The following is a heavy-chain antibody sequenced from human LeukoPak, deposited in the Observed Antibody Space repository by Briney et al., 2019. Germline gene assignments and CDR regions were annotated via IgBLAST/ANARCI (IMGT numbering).Heavy chain of an antibody. CDR2: INPNSGGT. D-gene: IGHD3-10*01. CDR3: ARDPLYYYGSGSYYHAFDI. CDR1: GYTFTGYH. Sequence: GASVKVSCKASGYTFTGYHMHWVRQAPGQGLEWMGWINPNSGGTNYAQKFQGRVTMTRDTSISTAYMELSRLRSDDTAVYYCARDPLYYYGSGSYYHAFDIWGQGTMVTVSS. V-gene: IGHV1-2*02. J-gene: IGHJ3*02.